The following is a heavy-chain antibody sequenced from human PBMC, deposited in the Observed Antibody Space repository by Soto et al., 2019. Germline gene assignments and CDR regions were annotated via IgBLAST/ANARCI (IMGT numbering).Heavy chain of an antibody. V-gene: IGHV3-23*01. CDR1: GFTFSSYA. D-gene: IGHD3-22*01. CDR2: ITGSGGYT. CDR3: AKDRHYYDSSGYYYED. J-gene: IGHJ4*02. Sequence: GGSLRLSCAASGFTFSSYAMSWVRQAPGKGLEWVSAITGSGGYTYYADSVKGRFTISRDKSKNTVYLQMNSLRGEDTAMYYCAKDRHYYDSSGYYYEDWGQGTLVTVSS.